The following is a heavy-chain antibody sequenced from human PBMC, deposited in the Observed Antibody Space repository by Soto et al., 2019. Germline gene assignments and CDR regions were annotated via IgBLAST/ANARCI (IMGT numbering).Heavy chain of an antibody. CDR3: AAELYSGGRCCSFDI. D-gene: IGHD2-15*01. CDR2: IIIAGGGT. Sequence: QMQVVQSGPEVKKPGTSVTVSCKTSGIIFSNSAVQWVRQARGQRLEWLGYIIIAGGGTKYSQNLQGKITITRDMSTNTAYMQLTSLRSEDTAIYYCAAELYSGGRCCSFDIWGQGTMITVSS. V-gene: IGHV1-58*01. CDR1: GIIFSNSA. J-gene: IGHJ3*02.